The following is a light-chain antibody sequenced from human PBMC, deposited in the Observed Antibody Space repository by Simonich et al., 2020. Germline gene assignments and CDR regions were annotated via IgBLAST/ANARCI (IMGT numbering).Light chain of an antibody. V-gene: IGLV1-47*01. CDR2: RNN. CDR1: SSNIGSKY. J-gene: IGLJ3*02. Sequence: QSVLTQPPSASGTPGQRVTISCSGSSSNIGSKYVYWYQQLPGTAPKLLIYRNNQRPSGVSNRFSGSKSGNTASLTISGLQAEDEADYYCSSYTSSSFWVFGGGTKLTVL. CDR3: SSYTSSSFWV.